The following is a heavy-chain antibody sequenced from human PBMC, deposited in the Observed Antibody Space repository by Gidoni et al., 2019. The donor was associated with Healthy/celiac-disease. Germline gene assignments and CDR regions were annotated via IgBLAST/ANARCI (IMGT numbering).Heavy chain of an antibody. CDR1: GYTFTSYA. Sequence: QVQLVQSGAEVKKPGASVKVSCKASGYTFTSYAMHWVRQAPGQRLEWMGWINAGNGTTKYSHKFQGRVTITRDTSASTAYMELISLRSEDTAVYYCARTPRARCGNSYWYFDLWGRGTLVTVSS. D-gene: IGHD2-21*02. CDR2: INAGNGTT. V-gene: IGHV1-3*01. CDR3: ARTPRARCGNSYWYFDL. J-gene: IGHJ2*01.